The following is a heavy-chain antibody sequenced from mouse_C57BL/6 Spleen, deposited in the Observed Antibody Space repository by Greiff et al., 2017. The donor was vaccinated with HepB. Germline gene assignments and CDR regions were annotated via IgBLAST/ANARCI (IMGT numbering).Heavy chain of an antibody. J-gene: IGHJ2*01. V-gene: IGHV3-6*01. CDR1: GYSITSGYY. Sequence: EVQLQESGPGLVKPSQSLSLTCSVTGYSITSGYYWNWIRQFPGNKLEWMGYISYDGSNNYNPSLKNRISITRDTSKNQFFLKLNSVTTEDTATYYCARDTWDEDYWGQGTTLTVSS. CDR2: ISYDGSN. CDR3: ARDTWDEDY. D-gene: IGHD4-1*01.